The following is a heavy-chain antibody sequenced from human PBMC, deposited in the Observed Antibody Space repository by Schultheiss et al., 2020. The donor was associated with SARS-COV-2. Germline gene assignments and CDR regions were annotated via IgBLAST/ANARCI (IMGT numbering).Heavy chain of an antibody. Sequence: GGSLRLSCAASGFTFGSYSMNWVRQAPGKGLEWVGFIRSKAYGGTTEYAASVKGRFTISRDDSKSIAYLQMNSLKTEDTAVYYCTRDARYCSSTSCYLDSRAFDVWGQGTMVTVSS. V-gene: IGHV3-49*04. J-gene: IGHJ3*01. CDR2: IRSKAYGGTT. CDR1: GFTFGSYS. D-gene: IGHD2-2*01. CDR3: TRDARYCSSTSCYLDSRAFDV.